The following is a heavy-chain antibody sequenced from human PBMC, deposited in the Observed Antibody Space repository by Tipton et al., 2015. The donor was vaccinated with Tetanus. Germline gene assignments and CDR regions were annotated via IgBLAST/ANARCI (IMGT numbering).Heavy chain of an antibody. J-gene: IGHJ2*01. CDR3: ARDRYCSGGSCYSFSGYFDL. CDR2: IIPIFGTA. Sequence: QSGAEVKKPGSSVKVSCKASGGTFSSYAISWVRQAPGQGLEWMGGIIPIFGTANYAQKFQGRVTITADESTSTAYMELRSLRSDDTAVYYCARDRYCSGGSCYSFSGYFDLWGRGTLVTVSS. CDR1: GGTFSSYA. V-gene: IGHV1-69*01. D-gene: IGHD2-15*01.